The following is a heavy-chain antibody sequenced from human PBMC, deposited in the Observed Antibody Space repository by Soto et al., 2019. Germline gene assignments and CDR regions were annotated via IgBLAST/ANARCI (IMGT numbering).Heavy chain of an antibody. Sequence: QKQLVQSGPEVKKPGPSVKVSCKASGFTFSSSAVQWVRQARGQRLEWIGWIVAGSGNTNYAQKFQERVTFTRDMSTITAYMELSSLRSEDTAVYYCARDGTPITIFGVVIPLGMDVWGQGTTVTVSS. V-gene: IGHV1-58*01. D-gene: IGHD3-3*01. CDR3: ARDGTPITIFGVVIPLGMDV. CDR2: IVAGSGNT. CDR1: GFTFSSSA. J-gene: IGHJ6*02.